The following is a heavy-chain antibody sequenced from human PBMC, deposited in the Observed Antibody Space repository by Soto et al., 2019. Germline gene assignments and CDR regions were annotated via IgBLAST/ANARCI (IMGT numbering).Heavy chain of an antibody. CDR1: GFTFTNYY. Sequence: QVQLVQSGTEVKKPGASVKVSCKASGFTFTNYYMHWVRQAPGQGLEWMGIMNPTDGSTTYAQKFRGRVTMTRVTSTGTAYLELSSLTSEDTAVFYCARAPPNDGWFDPWGQGTLVIVS. D-gene: IGHD1-1*01. CDR3: ARAPPNDGWFDP. CDR2: MNPTDGST. J-gene: IGHJ5*02. V-gene: IGHV1-46*01.